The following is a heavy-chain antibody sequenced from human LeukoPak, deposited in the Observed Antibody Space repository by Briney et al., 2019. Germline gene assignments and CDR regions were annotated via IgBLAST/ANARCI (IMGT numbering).Heavy chain of an antibody. Sequence: GGSLRLSCVASGFTFSTYWMTWVRQAPGKGLEWVANINQDGSEKYYVDSVKGRFTISRDSAKNSLDLQMNSLRAEDTAVYLCARGPQYFPYYGHGTLVTVSS. CDR1: GFTFSTYW. CDR2: INQDGSEK. V-gene: IGHV3-7*01. J-gene: IGHJ4*01. CDR3: ARGPQYFPY.